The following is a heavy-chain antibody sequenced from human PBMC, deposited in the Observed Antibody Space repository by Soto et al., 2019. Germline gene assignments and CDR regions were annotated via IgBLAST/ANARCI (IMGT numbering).Heavy chain of an antibody. CDR2: IYYSGST. CDR1: GGSISSSSYY. CDR3: ARSPSGFWSGYIDY. J-gene: IGHJ4*02. D-gene: IGHD3-3*01. Sequence: XASLSLTCTVCGGSISSSSYYWGWIRQPPGKGLEWIGSIYYSGSTYYNPSLKSRVTISVDTSKNQFSLKLSSVTAADTAVYYCARSPSGFWSGYIDYCGQRTLVTVSS. V-gene: IGHV4-39*01.